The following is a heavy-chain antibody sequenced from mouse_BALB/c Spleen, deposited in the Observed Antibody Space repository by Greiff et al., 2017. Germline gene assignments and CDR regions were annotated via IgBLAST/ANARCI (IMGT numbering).Heavy chain of an antibody. Sequence: VKLMESGPGLVQPSQSLSITCTVSGFSLTSYGVHWVRQSPGKGLEWLGVIWSGGSTDYNAAFISRLSISKDNSKSQVFFKMNSLQANDTAIYYCARNLRYGKNYAMDYWGQGTSVTVSS. J-gene: IGHJ4*01. CDR2: IWSGGST. D-gene: IGHD2-1*01. CDR3: ARNLRYGKNYAMDY. V-gene: IGHV2-2*02. CDR1: GFSLTSYG.